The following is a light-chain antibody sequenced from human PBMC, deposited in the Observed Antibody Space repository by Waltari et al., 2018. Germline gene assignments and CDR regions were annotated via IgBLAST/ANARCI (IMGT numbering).Light chain of an antibody. Sequence: QSALTQPRSVSGSPGQSVTISCTGTSSDVGNSNYVSWYQQHPGKAPKPLIYEVTKRPSGVPDRFSGSKSGNTASLTVSGLQAEDEADYYCNSFAVGSKFVFGTGTKVTVL. CDR3: NSFAVGSKFV. CDR2: EVT. CDR1: SSDVGNSNY. V-gene: IGLV2-8*01. J-gene: IGLJ1*01.